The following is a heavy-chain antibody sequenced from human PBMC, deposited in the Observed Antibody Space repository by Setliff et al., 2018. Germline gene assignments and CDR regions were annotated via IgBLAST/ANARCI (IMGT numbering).Heavy chain of an antibody. D-gene: IGHD3-22*01. J-gene: IGHJ4*02. V-gene: IGHV4-34*01. CDR2: INHSGST. Sequence: SETLSLTCAVYGGSFSYYYWTWIRQPPGKGLEWIGEINHSGSTNYNPSLKSRVTISVDTSKNQFSLKVNSVTAADTAVYYCARGADYHDTSGFYGYSFDFWGQGTLVTVSS. CDR1: GGSFSYYY. CDR3: ARGADYHDTSGFYGYSFDF.